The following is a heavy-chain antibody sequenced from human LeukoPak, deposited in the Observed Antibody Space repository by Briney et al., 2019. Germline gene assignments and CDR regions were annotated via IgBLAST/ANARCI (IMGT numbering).Heavy chain of an antibody. CDR1: GFTFSSYA. CDR2: ISGSGGST. Sequence: GGSLRLSCAAYGFTFSSYAMSWVRQAPGKGLEWVSAISGSGGSTYYADSVKGRFTISRDNSKNTLYLQMNSLRAEDTAVYYCAKSEDSPIWFGELKRDYWGQGTLVTVSS. V-gene: IGHV3-23*01. CDR3: AKSEDSPIWFGELKRDY. J-gene: IGHJ4*02. D-gene: IGHD3-10*01.